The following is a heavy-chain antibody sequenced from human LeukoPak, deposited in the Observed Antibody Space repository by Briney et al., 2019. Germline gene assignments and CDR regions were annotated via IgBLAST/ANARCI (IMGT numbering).Heavy chain of an antibody. V-gene: IGHV3-11*01. CDR3: AREMEGDYGSGTFFDL. D-gene: IGHD3-10*01. CDR1: EIVFSDYY. CDR2: ISDSGSTI. Sequence: PGGSLRLSCAASEIVFSDYYMSWIRQAPGKGLEWVSYISDSGSTIYYADSVKGRFTISRDNVKNSLYLQMNGLRAEDTAVYYCAREMEGDYGSGTFFDLWGQGNMVTVSS. J-gene: IGHJ4*02.